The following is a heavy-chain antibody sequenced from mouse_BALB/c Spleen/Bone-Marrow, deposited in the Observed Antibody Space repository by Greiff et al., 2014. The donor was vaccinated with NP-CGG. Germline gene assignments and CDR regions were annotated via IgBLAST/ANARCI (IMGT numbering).Heavy chain of an antibody. J-gene: IGHJ3*01. D-gene: IGHD1-1*01. Sequence: VKLVESGPGLVAPSQSLSITCTVSEFSLTSYGVHWVRQPPGKGLEWLGVIWAGGSTNYNSALMSRLSISKDNSKSQVFLKMNSLQTDDTAMYHCARGGSSRAWFAYWGQGTLVTVSA. V-gene: IGHV2-9*02. CDR1: EFSLTSYG. CDR3: ARGGSSRAWFAY. CDR2: IWAGGST.